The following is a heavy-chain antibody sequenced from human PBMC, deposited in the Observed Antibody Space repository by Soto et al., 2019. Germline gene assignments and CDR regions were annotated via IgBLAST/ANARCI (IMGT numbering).Heavy chain of an antibody. CDR3: ARSVVHQWLVHDAFDV. Sequence: SETLSLTCTVSGGSISSSYWSWIRQSPGKGLEWIAYIYYSGTTNYNPSLESRVTISIDTSKNQFSLRLTSVTAAGTAVYYCARSVVHQWLVHDAFDVWGRGTLVTVSS. D-gene: IGHD6-19*01. CDR2: IYYSGTT. J-gene: IGHJ3*01. V-gene: IGHV4-59*01. CDR1: GGSISSSY.